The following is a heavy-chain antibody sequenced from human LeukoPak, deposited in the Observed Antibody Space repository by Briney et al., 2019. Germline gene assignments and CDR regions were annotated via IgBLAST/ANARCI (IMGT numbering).Heavy chain of an antibody. J-gene: IGHJ4*02. V-gene: IGHV4-4*07. CDR1: GVSISSYY. CDR2: IYTSGST. D-gene: IGHD6-19*01. CDR3: ARDFPGYSSGWPSWFDY. Sequence: PSETLSLTCTVSGVSISSYYWSWIPQPAGKGLECIGCIYTSGSTNYNPSLKSRVTISVDKSKNQFSLKLSSVTAADTAVYYCARDFPGYSSGWPSWFDYWGQGTLVTVSS.